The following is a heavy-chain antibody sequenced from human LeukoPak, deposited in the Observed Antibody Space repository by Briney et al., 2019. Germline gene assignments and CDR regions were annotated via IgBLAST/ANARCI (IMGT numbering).Heavy chain of an antibody. J-gene: IGHJ4*02. CDR2: INPNSGGT. V-gene: IGHV1-2*02. CDR1: GYTFTGYY. Sequence: ASVKVSCKASGYTFTGYYMHWVRQAPGQGLEWMGWINPNSGGTNYAQKFQGRVTMTRDTSISTAYMELGRLRSDVTAVYYCAKGPVVVTATPTPGDYWGQGTLVTVSS. D-gene: IGHD2-21*02. CDR3: AKGPVVVTATPTPGDY.